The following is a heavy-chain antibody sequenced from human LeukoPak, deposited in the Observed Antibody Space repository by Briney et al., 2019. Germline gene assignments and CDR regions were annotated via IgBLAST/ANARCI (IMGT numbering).Heavy chain of an antibody. J-gene: IGHJ5*02. Sequence: ASVKVSCKASGYTFTGYYMHWVRRAPGQGLEWMGWINPNSGGTNYAQKFQGRVTMTRDTSISTAYMELSRLRSDDTAVYYCARGYFDWLNWFDPWGQGTLVTVSS. V-gene: IGHV1-2*02. CDR1: GYTFTGYY. CDR3: ARGYFDWLNWFDP. D-gene: IGHD3-9*01. CDR2: INPNSGGT.